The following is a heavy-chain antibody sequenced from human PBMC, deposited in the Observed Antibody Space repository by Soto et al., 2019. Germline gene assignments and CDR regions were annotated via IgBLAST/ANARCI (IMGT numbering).Heavy chain of an antibody. CDR1: GGPFISYA. Sequence: SVKVSSTGSGGPFISYAISWGRQSPGQGLEWMGGIIPIFGTANYAQKFQGRVTITADESTSTAYMELSSLRSEDTAVYYCERDRYDSSGYFDYWGQGTLVTVSS. V-gene: IGHV1-69*13. CDR2: IIPIFGTA. CDR3: ERDRYDSSGYFDY. D-gene: IGHD3-22*01. J-gene: IGHJ4*02.